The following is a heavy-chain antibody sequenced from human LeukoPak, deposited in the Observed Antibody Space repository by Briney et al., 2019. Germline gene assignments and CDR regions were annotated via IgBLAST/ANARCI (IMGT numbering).Heavy chain of an antibody. CDR3: ARAYADYVGYFFFDY. V-gene: IGHV3-23*01. D-gene: IGHD4-17*01. CDR2: ISGGGETT. CDR1: GFTFNNYA. Sequence: GGPLRLSCAASGFTFNNYAMSWVRQAPGKGLEWVSSISGGGETTYYADSAKGRFTISRDNSQNTLYLQMNSLRAEDTAVYYCARAYADYVGYFFFDYWGQGTLVTVSS. J-gene: IGHJ4*02.